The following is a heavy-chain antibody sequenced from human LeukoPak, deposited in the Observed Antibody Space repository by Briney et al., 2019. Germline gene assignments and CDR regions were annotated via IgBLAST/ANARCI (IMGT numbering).Heavy chain of an antibody. CDR2: IYYSGST. V-gene: IGHV4-59*01. Sequence: DPSETLSLTCTVSGGSISSYYWSWIRQPPGKGLEWIGYIYYSGSTNYNPSLKSRVTISVDTSKNQFSLKLSSVTAADTAVYYCARVPMVRGAPDDYWGQGTLVTVSS. CDR1: GGSISSYY. J-gene: IGHJ4*02. CDR3: ARVPMVRGAPDDY. D-gene: IGHD3-10*01.